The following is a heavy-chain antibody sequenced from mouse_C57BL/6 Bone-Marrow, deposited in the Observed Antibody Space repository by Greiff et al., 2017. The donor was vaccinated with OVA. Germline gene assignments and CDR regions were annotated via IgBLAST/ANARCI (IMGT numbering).Heavy chain of an antibody. CDR1: GYTFTSYW. Sequence: QVQLQQPGAELVRPGTSVKLSCKASGYTFTSYWMHWVKQRPGQGLEWIGVIDPSDSYTNYNQKFKGKATLTVDTYSSTAYMQLSSLTSEDSAVYYCARGGLFITTVVAYYYAMDYWGQGTSVTVSS. J-gene: IGHJ4*01. V-gene: IGHV1-59*01. D-gene: IGHD1-1*01. CDR2: IDPSDSYT. CDR3: ARGGLFITTVVAYYYAMDY.